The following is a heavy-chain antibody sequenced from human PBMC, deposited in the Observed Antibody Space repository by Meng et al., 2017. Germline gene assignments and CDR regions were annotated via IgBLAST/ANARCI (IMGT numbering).Heavy chain of an antibody. CDR3: ARRGIAARPFYY. D-gene: IGHD6-6*01. V-gene: IGHV4-34*01. Sequence: QVQPQQGGAGLLKPSETLSRDCAGYGGSFSGYYWSWIRQPPGKGLEWSGEINHSGSTNYNPSLKSRVTISVDTSKNQFSLKLSSVTAADTAVYYCARRGIAARPFYYWGQGTLVTVSS. CDR2: INHSGST. J-gene: IGHJ4*02. CDR1: GGSFSGYY.